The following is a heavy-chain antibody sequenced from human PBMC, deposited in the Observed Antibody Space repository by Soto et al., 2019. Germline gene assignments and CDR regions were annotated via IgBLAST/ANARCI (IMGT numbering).Heavy chain of an antibody. Sequence: SVKVSCKASGFTFTSSAMQWVRQARGQRLEWIGWIVVGSGNTNYAQKFQERVTITRDMSTSTAYMELSSLRSEDTAVYYCAAVAAAGRENDYWGHGTLVTVSS. CDR3: AAVAAAGRENDY. J-gene: IGHJ4*01. CDR2: IVVGSGNT. CDR1: GFTFTSSA. D-gene: IGHD6-13*01. V-gene: IGHV1-58*02.